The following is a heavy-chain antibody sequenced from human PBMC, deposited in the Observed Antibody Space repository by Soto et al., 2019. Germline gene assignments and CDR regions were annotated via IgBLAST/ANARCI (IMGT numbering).Heavy chain of an antibody. J-gene: IGHJ6*03. D-gene: IGHD5-12*01. CDR3: ARESGGATATLDYSYFDMDV. CDR1: GDTFTDYY. CDR2: INPNSGVT. V-gene: IGHV1-2*04. Sequence: QVQLVQSGAEVKKPGSSVTVSCRSSGDTFTDYYMHWVRQAPGQALEWMGWINPNSGVTKYAQKFQGWVTMTRATSIRTVYMQRSRLRSDDTAVYYCARESGGATATLDYSYFDMDVWGTGTTVTVS.